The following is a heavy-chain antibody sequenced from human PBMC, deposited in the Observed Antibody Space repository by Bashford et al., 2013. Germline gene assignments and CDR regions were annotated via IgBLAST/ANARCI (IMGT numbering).Heavy chain of an antibody. CDR1: GYTFSDYY. D-gene: IGHD5-12*01. CDR2: ISAYNGNT. V-gene: IGHV1-18*04. J-gene: IGHJ6*02. CDR3: ARESYRVATSYYYYGMDV. Sequence: ASVKVSCKASGYTFSDYYLHWVRQAPGQGLEWMGWISAYNGNTNYAQKLQGRVTMTTDTSTSTAYMELRSLRSDDTAVYYCARESYRVATSYYYYGMDVWGQGTTVTVSS.